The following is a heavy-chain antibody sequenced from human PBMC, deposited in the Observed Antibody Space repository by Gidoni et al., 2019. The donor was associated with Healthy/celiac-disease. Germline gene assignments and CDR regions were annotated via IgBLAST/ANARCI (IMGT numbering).Heavy chain of an antibody. CDR2: ISYDGSNK. CDR1: GFTFSSYA. D-gene: IGHD2-2*01. CDR3: ARDAVIVVVPSSGDYYYGMDV. Sequence: QVQLVESGGGVVQPGRSLRLSCAASGFTFSSYAMHSVRQAPGKGLEWVAVISYDGSNKYYADSVKGRFTISRDNSKNTLYLQMNSLRAEDTAVYYCARDAVIVVVPSSGDYYYGMDVWGQGTTVTVSS. V-gene: IGHV3-30-3*01. J-gene: IGHJ6*02.